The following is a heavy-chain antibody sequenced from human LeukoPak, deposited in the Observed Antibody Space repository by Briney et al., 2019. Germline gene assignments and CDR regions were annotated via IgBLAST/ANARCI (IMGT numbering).Heavy chain of an antibody. V-gene: IGHV3-48*03. D-gene: IGHD7-27*01. CDR2: ISSSGSII. Sequence: PGGSLRLSCASSGLAFSRYEMNWVSQAPGKGLEWDYYISSSGSIIYYADSVKGRLSICRDNAKNSMILPMITLRVEDTAVYYCARTMWGFDYWGQGILVTVSS. CDR3: ARTMWGFDY. CDR1: GLAFSRYE. J-gene: IGHJ4*02.